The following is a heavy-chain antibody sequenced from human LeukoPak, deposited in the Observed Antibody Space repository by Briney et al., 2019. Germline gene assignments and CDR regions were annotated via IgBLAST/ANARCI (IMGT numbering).Heavy chain of an antibody. D-gene: IGHD2-2*01. CDR2: ISGGGGSA. V-gene: IGHV3-23*01. Sequence: GGSLRLSCAASGFSFSNYPMSWVRQAPAKGLQWVSAISGGGGSAYYADSMKGRFTISRDNFKSTLYLQMNSLRAEDTAIYYCAARPLMPPRFDYWGQGTLVTVSS. CDR1: GFSFSNYP. J-gene: IGHJ4*02. CDR3: AARPLMPPRFDY.